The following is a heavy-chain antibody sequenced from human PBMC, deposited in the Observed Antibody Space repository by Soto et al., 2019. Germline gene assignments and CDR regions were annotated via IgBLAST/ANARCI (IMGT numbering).Heavy chain of an antibody. J-gene: IGHJ4*02. CDR2: IYYSGST. V-gene: IGHV4-59*01. CDR1: GGSISSYY. Sequence: QVQLQESGPGLVKPSETLSLTCTVSGGSISSYYWSWIRQPPGKGLEWIGYIYYSGSTNYNPSLKSRVIISVDTSKNQFSLKLSSVTAADTAVYYCARGHWNYLDYWGQGTLVTVSS. D-gene: IGHD1-1*01. CDR3: ARGHWNYLDY.